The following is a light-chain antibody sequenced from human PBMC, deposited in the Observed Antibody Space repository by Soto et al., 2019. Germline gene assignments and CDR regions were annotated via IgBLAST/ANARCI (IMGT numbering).Light chain of an antibody. CDR2: GDN. V-gene: IGLV1-40*01. J-gene: IGLJ1*01. CDR3: QSYDSSLTRV. Sequence: QSVLSQPPSVSGAPGQRITISCTGSSSNIGANYDVHWYRQVPGTPPKLLMSGDNNRPSGVAARFSGSKSGTSASLAITRLQAEDEADYYCQSYDSSLTRVFGTGTKVTVL. CDR1: SSNIGANYD.